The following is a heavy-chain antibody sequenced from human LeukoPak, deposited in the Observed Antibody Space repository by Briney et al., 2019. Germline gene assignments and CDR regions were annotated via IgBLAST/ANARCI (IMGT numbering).Heavy chain of an antibody. Sequence: GGSLRLSCAASGFTFSSYSMNWVRQAPGKGLEWVSYISSSSSTIYYADSVKGRFTISRDNAKNSLYLQMNSLRDEGTAVYHCARVLQGSSGYWGQGTLVTVSA. CDR3: ARVLQGSSGY. CDR2: ISSSSSTI. CDR1: GFTFSSYS. V-gene: IGHV3-48*02. J-gene: IGHJ4*02. D-gene: IGHD4-11*01.